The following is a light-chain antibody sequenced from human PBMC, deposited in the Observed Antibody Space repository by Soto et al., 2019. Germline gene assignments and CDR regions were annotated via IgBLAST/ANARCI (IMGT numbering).Light chain of an antibody. J-gene: IGLJ1*01. CDR2: DNN. Sequence: QSVLTQPPSVPAAPGQKVTISCSGSSSNVGSFYVSWYQQLPGTAPKLLIYDNNKRPSGIPDRFSGYKSGTSATLGITGLQTGDEADYYCGTWDSRLSAYVFGTGTKLTVL. CDR1: SSNVGSFY. V-gene: IGLV1-51*01. CDR3: GTWDSRLSAYV.